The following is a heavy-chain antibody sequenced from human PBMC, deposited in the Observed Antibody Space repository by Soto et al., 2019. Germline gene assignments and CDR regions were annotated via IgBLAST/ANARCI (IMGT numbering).Heavy chain of an antibody. CDR2: IYYSGST. CDR1: GGSISSGGYY. D-gene: IGHD6-19*01. J-gene: IGHJ4*02. Sequence: SETLSLTCTVSGGSISSGGYYWSWIRQHPGKGLEWIGYIYYSGSTYYNPSLKSRVTISVDTSKNQFSLKLSSVTAADTAVYYCARGGKYYPYSSGWYMTFDYWGQGTLVTVSS. CDR3: ARGGKYYPYSSGWYMTFDY. V-gene: IGHV4-31*03.